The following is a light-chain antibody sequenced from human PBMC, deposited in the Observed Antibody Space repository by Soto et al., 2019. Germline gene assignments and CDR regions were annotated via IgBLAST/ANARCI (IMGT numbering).Light chain of an antibody. J-gene: IGKJ2*02. CDR2: GAS. CDR3: QQYVSSSCT. V-gene: IGKV3-20*01. Sequence: EIVLTQSPGTLSLSPGERATLSCRASQSVSSNYLAWYQQKPGQAPSLLIYGASSRATDIPDRFSGSGSGTDFTLTISRLEPEDSAVYYCQQYVSSSCTFGQGTKLEI. CDR1: QSVSSNY.